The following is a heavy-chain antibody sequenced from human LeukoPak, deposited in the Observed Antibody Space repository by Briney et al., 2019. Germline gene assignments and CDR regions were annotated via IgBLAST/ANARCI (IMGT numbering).Heavy chain of an antibody. CDR3: ARHPANWNPGWLDP. J-gene: IGHJ5*02. CDR2: IRKTTNYI. Sequence: GGSLRLSCGASGFTLSTHSVNWVRQAPGKGLEWVASIRKTTNYIYYADSIKGRFTISRDDAKNSLYLQMNRLRADDTAVYYCARHPANWNPGWLDPWGQGTLVVVSS. D-gene: IGHD1-1*01. CDR1: GFTLSTHS. V-gene: IGHV3-21*01.